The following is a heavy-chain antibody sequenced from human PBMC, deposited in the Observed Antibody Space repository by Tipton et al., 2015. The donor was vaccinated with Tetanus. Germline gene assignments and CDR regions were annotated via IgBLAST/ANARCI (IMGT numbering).Heavy chain of an antibody. D-gene: IGHD3-22*01. V-gene: IGHV1-2*02. CDR1: GYTFTGYY. CDR2: IDPNSGGT. Sequence: QLVQSGAEMKKPGASVKVSCKASGYTFTGYYMYWVRQAPGQGLEWMGWIDPNSGGTVYAQKIQGRVTMTRDTSISTAYMELSSLRSDDTAVYYWARDRGDYIYYGMDVWGPGTTVTVS. J-gene: IGHJ6*02. CDR3: ARDRGDYIYYGMDV.